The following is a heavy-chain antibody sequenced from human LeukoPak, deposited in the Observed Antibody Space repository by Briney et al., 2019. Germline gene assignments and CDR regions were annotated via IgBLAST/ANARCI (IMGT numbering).Heavy chain of an antibody. D-gene: IGHD6-13*01. J-gene: IGHJ6*02. V-gene: IGHV1-2*02. CDR3: ARVHIAAAGKYYYYGMDV. CDR1: GYTVTGYY. CDR2: INPNSGGT. Sequence: ESAVTVSCMACGYTVTGYYMHGLRQARGEGRECMGWINPNSGGTNYAEKFQGRVNMTRDTSISTAYMELSRLRADDTAVYYCARVHIAAAGKYYYYGMDVWGQGTTVTVSS.